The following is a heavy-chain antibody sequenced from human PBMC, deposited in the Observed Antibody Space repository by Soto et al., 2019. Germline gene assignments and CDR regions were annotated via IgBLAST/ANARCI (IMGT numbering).Heavy chain of an antibody. CDR2: IYYSGST. CDR1: GGSISSSSYY. Sequence: PSETLSLTCTVSGGSISSSSYYWGWIRQPPGKGLEWIGSIYYSGSTYHNPSLKSRVTISVDTSKNQFSLKLSSVTAADTAVYYCATFLGALYYFDYWGQGTLVTVSS. D-gene: IGHD1-26*01. J-gene: IGHJ4*02. V-gene: IGHV4-39*01. CDR3: ATFLGALYYFDY.